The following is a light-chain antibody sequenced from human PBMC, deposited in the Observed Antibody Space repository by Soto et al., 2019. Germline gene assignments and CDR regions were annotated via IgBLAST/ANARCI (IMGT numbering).Light chain of an antibody. CDR3: QQYNSYST. V-gene: IGKV1-5*01. J-gene: IGKJ2*01. CDR2: DAS. CDR1: QSISSW. Sequence: DIQMTQSPSTLSASVGDRVTITCRASQSISSWLAWYQQKPGKATKLLIYDASSLESGVPSGFSGSGSATEIPLTISSLQPDDFTTYYYQQYNSYSTFGQGTKLEIK.